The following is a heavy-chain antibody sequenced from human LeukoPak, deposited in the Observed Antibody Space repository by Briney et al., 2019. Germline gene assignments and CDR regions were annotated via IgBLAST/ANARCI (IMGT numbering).Heavy chain of an antibody. D-gene: IGHD4-17*01. CDR1: GDSISSISYF. CDR2: ISYTGTT. J-gene: IGHJ4*02. CDR3: ATNGDRTRRSFDY. Sequence: SETLSLTCTVSGDSISSISYFWGWIRQPPGKGLEWIGTISYTGTTYYNPSLKSRVTISVDTPKNQFSLKMTSVTAADTAVYYCATNGDRTRRSFDYWGQGNLVTVSS. V-gene: IGHV4-39*01.